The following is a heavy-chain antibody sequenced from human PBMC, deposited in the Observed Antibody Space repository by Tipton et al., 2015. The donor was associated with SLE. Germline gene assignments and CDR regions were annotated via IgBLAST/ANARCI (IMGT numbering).Heavy chain of an antibody. V-gene: IGHV4-39*07. CDR3: AGAWQGYCSGGTCYVLDY. D-gene: IGHD2-15*01. CDR1: GGSISSGNYF. J-gene: IGHJ4*02. Sequence: GLVKPSETLSLTCTVSGGSISSGNYFWGWIRQPPGKGLEWIGSMHYSGGTYTNPSLKSRVTISVDTSKNQFSLKLSSVTAADTAVYYCAGAWQGYCSGGTCYVLDYWGQGTLVTVSS. CDR2: MHYSGGT.